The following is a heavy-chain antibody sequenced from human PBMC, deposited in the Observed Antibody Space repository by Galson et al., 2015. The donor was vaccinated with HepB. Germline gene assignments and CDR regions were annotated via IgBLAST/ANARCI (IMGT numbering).Heavy chain of an antibody. J-gene: IGHJ3*02. CDR2: ISNDTINT. V-gene: IGHV3-23*01. D-gene: IGHD2-2*01. CDR3: AREGFTSTNCYPFDI. CDR1: GFTFSSYA. Sequence: SLRLSCAASGFTFSSYAMSWGRQAPGKGLEWVSAISNDTINTYYKDSVKGRFTISRDISKNNLYLQMDSLRADDTAVYYCAREGFTSTNCYPFDIWGQGTMVTVSS.